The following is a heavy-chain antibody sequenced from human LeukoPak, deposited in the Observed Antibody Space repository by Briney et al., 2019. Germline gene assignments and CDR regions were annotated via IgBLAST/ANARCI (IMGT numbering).Heavy chain of an antibody. CDR2: ISYDGTNK. CDR1: GFTFRSYT. D-gene: IGHD4-23*01. J-gene: IGHJ4*02. V-gene: IGHV3-30-3*01. CDR3: ARGPVVTGKWSY. Sequence: PGGSLRLSCAASGFTFRSYTMHWVRQAPGKGLECVAVISYDGTNKYYADSVKGRFTISRDNSKNTLYLQMNSLRAEDTAVYYCARGPVVTGKWSYWGQGTLVTVSS.